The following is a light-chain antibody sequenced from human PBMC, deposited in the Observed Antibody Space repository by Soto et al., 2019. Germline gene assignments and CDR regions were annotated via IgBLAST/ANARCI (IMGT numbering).Light chain of an antibody. CDR3: QQYNNWPPWT. V-gene: IGKV3-15*01. CDR1: QSVSSN. CDR2: GAS. J-gene: IGKJ1*01. Sequence: EIVITQSPATLSVSPGERATLSCRASQSVSSNLTWYQQKPGQAPRLLIYGASTRATGIPARFSGSGSGTEFTLTISSLQSEDFAVYYCQQYNNWPPWTFGQGNKVDIK.